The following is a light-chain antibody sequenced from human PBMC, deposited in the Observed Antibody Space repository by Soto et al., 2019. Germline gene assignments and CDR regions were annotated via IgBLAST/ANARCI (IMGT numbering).Light chain of an antibody. V-gene: IGKV3-15*01. CDR1: QGVSRK. J-gene: IGKJ5*01. CDR3: QQHNDWPT. CDR2: GAS. Sequence: EIVMTQSPATLSVSPGERATLSCRASQGVSRKLAWYQQRPGQAPRLLIYGASTRATDIPARFSGSGSGTEFILTISSVESEDFAIYYCQQHNDWPTFGQGTRLEIK.